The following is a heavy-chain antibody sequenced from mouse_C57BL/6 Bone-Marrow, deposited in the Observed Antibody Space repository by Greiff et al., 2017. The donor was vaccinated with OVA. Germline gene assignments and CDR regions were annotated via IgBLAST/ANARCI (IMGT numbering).Heavy chain of an antibody. V-gene: IGHV1-53*01. D-gene: IGHD3-2*02. J-gene: IGHJ4*01. CDR1: GYTFTSYW. Sequence: VQLQQPGTELVKPGASVKLSCKASGYTFTSYWMHWVKQTPGQGLEWIGTINPSNGGTYYNEKFKGKATLTVDKSSSTAYLQLSSLTTADSAVYYCSRSGDSPYAMDYWGQGTSVTVSS. CDR3: SRSGDSPYAMDY. CDR2: INPSNGGT.